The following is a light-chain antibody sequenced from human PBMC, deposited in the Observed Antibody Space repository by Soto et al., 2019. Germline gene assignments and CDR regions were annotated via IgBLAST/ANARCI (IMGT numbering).Light chain of an antibody. CDR3: QQYYT. CDR1: QSVLYSSNNKSY. Sequence: DIVMTQSPDSLAVSLGERATINCKSSQSVLYSSNNKSYLAWYQQKPGQPPKLLIYWASTRESGVPDRFSGSGSGTDFTLTISSLQAEDVAVYYCQQYYTFGQGTKLEIK. V-gene: IGKV4-1*01. J-gene: IGKJ2*01. CDR2: WAS.